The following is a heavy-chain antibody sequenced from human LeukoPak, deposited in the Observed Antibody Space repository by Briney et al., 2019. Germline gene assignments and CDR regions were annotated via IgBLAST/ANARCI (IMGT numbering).Heavy chain of an antibody. J-gene: IGHJ6*03. CDR3: ARTNYYDSSSYRYYYYYYYMDV. V-gene: IGHV4-59*11. Sequence: SETLSLTCTVSGGSISSHYWSWIRQPPGKGLEWIGSIYSIGSTNYNPSLKSRVTISVDTSTNQFSLKLSSVLAADTSVYYCARTNYYDSSSYRYYYYYYYMDVWCKGTTVTVSS. CDR2: IYSIGST. CDR1: GGSISSHY. D-gene: IGHD3-22*01.